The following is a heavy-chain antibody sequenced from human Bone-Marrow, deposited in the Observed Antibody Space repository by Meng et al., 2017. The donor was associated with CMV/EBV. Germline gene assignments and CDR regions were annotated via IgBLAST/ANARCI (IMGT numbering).Heavy chain of an antibody. CDR3: ARGDSSAYYTGPYAFDI. J-gene: IGHJ3*02. D-gene: IGHD3-22*01. V-gene: IGHV1-46*01. CDR1: GYTFTSYY. CDR2: INPSGGST. Sequence: ASVKVSCKASGYTFTSYYMHWVRQAPGQGLEWMGIINPSGGSTSYAQKFQGRVTMTRDTSTSTVYMELSSLRSEDTAVYYCARGDSSAYYTGPYAFDIWGQGTMVTVSS.